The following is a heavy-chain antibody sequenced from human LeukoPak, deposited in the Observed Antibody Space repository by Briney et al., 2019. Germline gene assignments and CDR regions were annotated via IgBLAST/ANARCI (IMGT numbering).Heavy chain of an antibody. CDR3: ARARVGYCSSTSCIKSAFDI. Sequence: SETLSLTCAVYGGSFSGYYWSWIRQPPGKELEWIGEINHIVSTNYNPSLKSRVTISVDTSKNQFSLKLSSVTAADTAVYYCARARVGYCSSTSCIKSAFDIWGKGTMVTVSS. V-gene: IGHV4-34*01. D-gene: IGHD2-2*01. CDR1: GGSFSGYY. J-gene: IGHJ3*02. CDR2: INHIVST.